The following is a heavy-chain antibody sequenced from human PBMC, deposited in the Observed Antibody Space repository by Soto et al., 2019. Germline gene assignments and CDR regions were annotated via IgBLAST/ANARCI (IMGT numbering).Heavy chain of an antibody. Sequence: WGSRRLSCAASGLTFSTYAMSWVRQVPGKGLQWLSAISVDGVTWYIDSVKGRFTISRDNSRNTVSLQMTSLRAEDTALYYCARDLSYPRYTVDIWRHVPKVTGSS. D-gene: IGHD1-20*01. CDR3: ARDLSYPRYTVDI. CDR1: GLTFSTYA. CDR2: ISVDGVT. J-gene: IGHJ3*02. V-gene: IGHV3-23*01.